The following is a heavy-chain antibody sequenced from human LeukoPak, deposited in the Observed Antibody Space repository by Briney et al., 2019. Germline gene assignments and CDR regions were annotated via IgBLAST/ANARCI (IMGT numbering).Heavy chain of an antibody. Sequence: SVKVSCKASGGTFSSYAISWVRQAPGQGLEWMGRIIPIFGTANYAQKFQGRVTITTDESTSTAYMELSSLRSEDTAVYYCATTPYYYDSSGSGYYWGQGTLVTVSS. V-gene: IGHV1-69*05. CDR3: ATTPYYYDSSGSGYY. D-gene: IGHD3-22*01. J-gene: IGHJ4*02. CDR2: IIPIFGTA. CDR1: GGTFSSYA.